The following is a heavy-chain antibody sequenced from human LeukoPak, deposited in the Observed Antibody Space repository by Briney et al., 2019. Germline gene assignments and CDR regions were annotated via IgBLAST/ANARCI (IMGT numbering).Heavy chain of an antibody. CDR2: IKQDGSEK. D-gene: IGHD5-18*01. CDR3: ASRGSYGYSDY. V-gene: IGHV3-7*01. J-gene: IGHJ4*02. Sequence: PGGSLRLSCAASGFTFSNAWMSWVRQAPGKGLEWVANIKQDGSEKYYVDSVKGRFTISRDNAKNSLYLQMNSLRAEDTAVYYCASRGSYGYSDYWGQGTLVTVSS. CDR1: GFTFSNAW.